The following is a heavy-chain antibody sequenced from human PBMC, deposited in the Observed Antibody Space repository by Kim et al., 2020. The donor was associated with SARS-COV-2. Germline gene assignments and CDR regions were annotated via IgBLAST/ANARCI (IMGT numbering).Heavy chain of an antibody. V-gene: IGHV3-23*01. CDR1: GFTFSSYA. CDR3: AKDPSQGAFWSGHITALFVY. Sequence: GGSLRLSCAASGFTFSSYAMSWVRQAPGKGLEWVSAISGSGGSTYYADSVKGRFTISRDNSKNTLYLQMNSLRAEDTAVYYCAKDPSQGAFWSGHITALFVYWGKGNLITVSS. CDR2: ISGSGGST. D-gene: IGHD3-3*01. J-gene: IGHJ4*02.